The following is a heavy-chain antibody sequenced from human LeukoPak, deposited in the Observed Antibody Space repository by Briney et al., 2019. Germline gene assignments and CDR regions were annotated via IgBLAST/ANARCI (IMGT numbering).Heavy chain of an antibody. CDR2: ISGSGGST. CDR1: GFTFSSYA. Sequence: GGSLRLSCAASGFTFSSYAMSWVRQAPGKGLEWVSAISGSGGSTYYADSVKGRFTISRDNSKNTLYQQMNSLRAEDTAVYYCAKDQGYGGLYYFDYWGQGTLVTVSS. V-gene: IGHV3-23*01. CDR3: AKDQGYGGLYYFDY. J-gene: IGHJ4*02. D-gene: IGHD4-23*01.